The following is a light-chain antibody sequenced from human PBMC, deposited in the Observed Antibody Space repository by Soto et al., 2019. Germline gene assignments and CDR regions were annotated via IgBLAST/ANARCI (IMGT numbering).Light chain of an antibody. V-gene: IGLV2-8*01. CDR3: SSYTTSSTRV. J-gene: IGLJ1*01. CDR2: EVN. CDR1: SSDVGGYNY. Sequence: QSVLTQPPSASGSPGQSVAISCTGTSSDVGGYNYVSWYQQHPGKAPKLMIYEVNKRPSGVPDRFSGSKSGNTASLTVSGLQAEDEADYYCSSYTTSSTRVFXTGTKVTVL.